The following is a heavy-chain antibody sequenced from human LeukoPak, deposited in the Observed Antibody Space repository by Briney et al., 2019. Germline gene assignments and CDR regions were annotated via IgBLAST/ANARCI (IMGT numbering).Heavy chain of an antibody. Sequence: PSETLSLTCAVYGGSSSGYYWSWIRQPPGKGLEWIGEINHSGSTNYNPSLKSRVTISVDTSKNQFSLKLSSVTAADTAVYYCAEIGTGTTPFYYYYYMDVWGKGTTVTISS. CDR1: GGSSSGYY. J-gene: IGHJ6*03. V-gene: IGHV4-34*01. CDR3: AEIGTGTTPFYYYYYMDV. D-gene: IGHD1-1*01. CDR2: INHSGST.